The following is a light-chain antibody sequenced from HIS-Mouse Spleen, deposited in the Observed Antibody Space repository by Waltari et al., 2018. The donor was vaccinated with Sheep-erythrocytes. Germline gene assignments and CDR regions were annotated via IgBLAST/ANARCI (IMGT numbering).Light chain of an antibody. CDR2: WAS. Sequence: DIVMTQSPDSLAVSLAERATINCKSSQSVLYSSNNKNYLAWYQQKPGQPPKLLIYWASTRESGVPDRFSGSGSGTDFTLPISSLQAEDVAVYYCQQYYSTPFTFGPGTKVDIK. CDR3: QQYYSTPFT. J-gene: IGKJ3*01. V-gene: IGKV4-1*01. CDR1: QSVLYSSNNKNY.